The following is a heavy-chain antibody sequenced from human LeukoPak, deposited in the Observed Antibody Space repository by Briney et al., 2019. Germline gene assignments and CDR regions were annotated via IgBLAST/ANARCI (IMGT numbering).Heavy chain of an antibody. D-gene: IGHD2-21*01. CDR3: ASAREYCGSAECYEYFQY. Sequence: GGSLRLSCAASGFTVGTNSMTWVRQSPGKGLEWVSVIYSGGSTYYADPVNGRFTISRDNSRNTLFLQMNSLRAEDTALYYCASAREYCGSAECYEYFQYWGQGTLVTVSS. J-gene: IGHJ1*01. V-gene: IGHV3-53*01. CDR2: IYSGGST. CDR1: GFTVGTNS.